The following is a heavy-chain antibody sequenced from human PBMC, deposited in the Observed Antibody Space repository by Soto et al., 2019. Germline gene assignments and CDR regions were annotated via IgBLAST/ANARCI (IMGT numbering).Heavy chain of an antibody. CDR1: GFIVSDTY. J-gene: IGHJ5*02. Sequence: HPGGSLRLSCAASGFIVSDTYMNWVRQAPGKGLEWVSVIYRGGDTYYAGSVKGRFTISRDNSTVYLQMNNLRAEDTAMYYCAKEGIGGIFGAGGFDPWGQGTLVTVSS. V-gene: IGHV3-53*01. D-gene: IGHD3-3*01. CDR3: AKEGIGGIFGAGGFDP. CDR2: IYRGGDT.